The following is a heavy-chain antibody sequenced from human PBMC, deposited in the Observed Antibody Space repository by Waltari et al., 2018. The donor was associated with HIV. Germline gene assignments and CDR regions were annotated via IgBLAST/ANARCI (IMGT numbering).Heavy chain of an antibody. J-gene: IGHJ6*02. V-gene: IGHV3-43D*03. CDR2: ISWDGGST. Sequence: AASGFTFDDYAMHWVRQAPGKGLEWVSLISWDGGSTYYADSVKGRFTISRDNSKNSLYLQMNSLRAEDTALYYCAKDGPLYDFWSGCDVWGQGTTVTVSS. CDR3: AKDGPLYDFWSGCDV. CDR1: GFTFDDYA. D-gene: IGHD3-3*01.